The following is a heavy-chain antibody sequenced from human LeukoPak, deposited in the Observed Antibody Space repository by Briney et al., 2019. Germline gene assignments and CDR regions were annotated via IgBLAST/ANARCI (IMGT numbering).Heavy chain of an antibody. J-gene: IGHJ4*02. CDR1: VYTFTSYG. D-gene: IGHD6-19*01. Sequence: ASVKVSCKASVYTFTSYGISSVRQAPGQGLEWMGWISGYNGNTNYAQKLQGRVTMTTDTSTSTAYMELRGLRSDDTAVYYCARIRIVAGHYFDYWGQGTLVTVSS. V-gene: IGHV1-18*01. CDR2: ISGYNGNT. CDR3: ARIRIVAGHYFDY.